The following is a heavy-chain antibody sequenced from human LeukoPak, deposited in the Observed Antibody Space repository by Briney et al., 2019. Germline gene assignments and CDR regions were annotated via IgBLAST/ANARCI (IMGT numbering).Heavy chain of an antibody. V-gene: IGHV1-8*01. CDR3: ARRGSGYYPYYFDY. Sequence: ASVKVSCKASGYTFTSYDINWVRQATGQGLEWMGWTNPNSGNTGYAQKFQGRVTMTRNTSISTAYMELSSLRSEDTAVYYCARRGSGYYPYYFDYWGQGTLVTVSS. J-gene: IGHJ4*02. CDR1: GYTFTSYD. CDR2: TNPNSGNT. D-gene: IGHD3-22*01.